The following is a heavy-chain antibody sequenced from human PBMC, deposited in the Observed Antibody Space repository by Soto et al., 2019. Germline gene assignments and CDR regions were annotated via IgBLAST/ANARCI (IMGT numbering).Heavy chain of an antibody. CDR1: GYTFTSYG. CDR3: ARDSGHLYDISGHYYALSDY. D-gene: IGHD3-22*01. Sequence: ASVKVSCKASGYTFTSYGINWVRQAPGQGLEWMGWISAYNGNTNYAQKLQGRVTMTTDTSTSTAYMELRSLRSDDTAVYYCARDSGHLYDISGHYYALSDYWGQGTLVTAPQ. CDR2: ISAYNGNT. J-gene: IGHJ4*02. V-gene: IGHV1-18*01.